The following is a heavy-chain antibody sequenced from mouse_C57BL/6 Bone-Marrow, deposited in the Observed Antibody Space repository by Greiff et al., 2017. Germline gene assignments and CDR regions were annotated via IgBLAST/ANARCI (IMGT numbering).Heavy chain of an antibody. V-gene: IGHV5-6*01. D-gene: IGHD2-10*02. CDR3: ARLLGWFAY. CDR2: ISSGGSYT. Sequence: EVHLVESGGDLVKPGGSLKLSCAASGFTFSSYGMSWVRQTPDKRLEWVATISSGGSYTYYPDSVKGRFTISRDNAKNTLYLQMSSLKSEDTARYYCARLLGWFAYWGQGTLVTVSA. CDR1: GFTFSSYG. J-gene: IGHJ3*01.